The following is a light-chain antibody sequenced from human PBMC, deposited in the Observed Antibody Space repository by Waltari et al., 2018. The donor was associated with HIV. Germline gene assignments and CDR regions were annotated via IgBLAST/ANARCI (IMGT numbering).Light chain of an antibody. CDR3: QQYNSYPWT. J-gene: IGKJ1*01. Sequence: DIQMTQSPSTLFGSIGDRIIINCRASENISFWLAWYQQKLGRAPKLLIYNASSLESGVPSRFSGNGSGTEFTLTINSLQPDDLASYYCQQYNSYPWTFGQGTTVEMK. CDR2: NAS. V-gene: IGKV1-5*03. CDR1: ENISFW.